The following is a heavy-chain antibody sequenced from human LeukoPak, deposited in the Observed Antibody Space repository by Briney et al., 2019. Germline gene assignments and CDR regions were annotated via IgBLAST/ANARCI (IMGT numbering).Heavy chain of an antibody. V-gene: IGHV3-48*04. CDR3: ARPLMYYYGSETYFWFDP. CDR1: GLTISSYS. J-gene: IGHJ5*02. D-gene: IGHD3-10*01. CDR2: ISSSSSTI. Sequence: GGSLRLSCAASGLTISSYSMNWVRQAPGKGLQWVSYISSSSSTIYYADSVKGRFTISRDNVKNSLYLQMNSLRAEDTAVYYCARPLMYYYGSETYFWFDPWGQGTPVTVSS.